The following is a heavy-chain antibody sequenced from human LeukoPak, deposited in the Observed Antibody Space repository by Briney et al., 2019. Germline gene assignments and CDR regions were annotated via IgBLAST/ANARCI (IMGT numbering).Heavy chain of an antibody. J-gene: IGHJ4*02. CDR1: GFTFSSYA. D-gene: IGHD3-10*01. V-gene: IGHV3-23*01. CDR3: AKDGSGSPLPDY. CDR2: ISGSGGST. Sequence: PGGSLRLSCAASGFTFSSYAMSWVRQAPGEGLEWVSAISGSGGSTYCADSVKGRFTISRDNSKNTLYLQMNSLRAEDTAVYYCAKDGSGSPLPDYWGQGTLVTVSS.